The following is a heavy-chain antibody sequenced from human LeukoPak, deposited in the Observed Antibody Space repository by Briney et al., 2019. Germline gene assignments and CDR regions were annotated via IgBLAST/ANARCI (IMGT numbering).Heavy chain of an antibody. CDR2: INPNSGGT. J-gene: IGHJ5*02. Sequence: ASVKVSCKASGYTLTGYYMHWVRQAPGQGLEWMGWINPNSGGTNYAQKFQGRVTMTRDTSISTAYMELSRLRSDDTAVYYCARYQYYDNWFDPWGQGTLVTVSS. CDR1: GYTLTGYY. V-gene: IGHV1-2*02. CDR3: ARYQYYDNWFDP. D-gene: IGHD3-22*01.